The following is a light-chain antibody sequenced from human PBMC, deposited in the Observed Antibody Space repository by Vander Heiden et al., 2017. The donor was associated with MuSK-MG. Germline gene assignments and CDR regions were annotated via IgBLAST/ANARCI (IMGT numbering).Light chain of an antibody. CDR2: DVS. V-gene: IGLV2-14*03. CDR3: SSYTSSSTLVV. Sequence: QSALTPPASVSGSPGQSITISCTGTSSDVGGYNYVSWYQQHPGKAPKLMIYDVSNRPSGVSNRFSGSKSGNTASRTISGLQAEDEADYYCSSYTSSSTLVVFGGGTKLTVL. CDR1: SSDVGGYNY. J-gene: IGLJ2*01.